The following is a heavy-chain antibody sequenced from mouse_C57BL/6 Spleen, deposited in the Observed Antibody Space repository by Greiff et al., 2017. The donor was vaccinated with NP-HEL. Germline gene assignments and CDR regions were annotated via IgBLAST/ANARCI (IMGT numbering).Heavy chain of an antibody. CDR1: GYAFSSSW. D-gene: IGHD1-1*01. CDR3: ATSGDYYGSSPFAY. V-gene: IGHV1-82*01. Sequence: QVQLQQSGPELVKPGASVKISCKASGYAFSSSWMNWVKQRPGKGLEGIGRIYPGDGGTNYNGQLKGKAKLTAAQPSSTAYMQLSSLTSEDSAVYFCATSGDYYGSSPFAYWGQGTLVTVSA. CDR2: IYPGDGGT. J-gene: IGHJ3*01.